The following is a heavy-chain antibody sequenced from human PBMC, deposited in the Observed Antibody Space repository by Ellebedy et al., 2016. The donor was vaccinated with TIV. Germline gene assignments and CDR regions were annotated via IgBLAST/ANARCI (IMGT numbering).Heavy chain of an antibody. V-gene: IGHV1-3*01. CDR1: GYTFTKYT. Sequence: AASVKVSCKASGYTFTKYTMHWVRQAPGQRLEWIGRINPDNDYTRYSQKFQGRVNMTRDTSASTGNMELRSLRFEDTAVYYCARVSGWSPGDGFDFWGQGTMISVSS. CDR3: ARVSGWSPGDGFDF. D-gene: IGHD6-19*01. J-gene: IGHJ3*01. CDR2: INPDNDYT.